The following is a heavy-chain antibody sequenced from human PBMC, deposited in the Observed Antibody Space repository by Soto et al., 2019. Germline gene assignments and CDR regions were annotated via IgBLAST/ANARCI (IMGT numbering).Heavy chain of an antibody. CDR2: ISSSSSYI. D-gene: IGHD3-10*01. V-gene: IGHV3-21*01. J-gene: IGHJ4*02. Sequence: GGSLRLSCAASGFTFSSYSMNWVRQAPGKGLEWVSSISSSSSYIYYADSVKGRFTISRDNAKNSLYLQMNSLRAEDTAVYYCARDFNYYGSGSYYNVGQIDYWGQGTLVTVSS. CDR3: ARDFNYYGSGSYYNVGQIDY. CDR1: GFTFSSYS.